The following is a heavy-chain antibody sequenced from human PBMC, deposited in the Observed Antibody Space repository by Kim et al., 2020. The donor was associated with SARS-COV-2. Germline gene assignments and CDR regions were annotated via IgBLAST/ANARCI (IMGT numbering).Heavy chain of an antibody. D-gene: IGHD2-2*02. V-gene: IGHV1-69*04. CDR2: IIPILGIA. J-gene: IGHJ6*01. Sequence: SVKVSCKASGGTFSSYAISWVRQAPGQGLEWMGRIIPILGIANYAQKFQGRVTLTEDTSTDTAYMELSSLRSEDTAVYYFATDAPKHTLMLTKYYYYGM. CDR1: GGTFSSYA. CDR3: ATDAPKHTLMLTKYYYYGM.